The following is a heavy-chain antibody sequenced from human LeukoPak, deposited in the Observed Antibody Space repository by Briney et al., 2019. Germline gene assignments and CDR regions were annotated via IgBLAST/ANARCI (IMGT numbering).Heavy chain of an antibody. CDR3: AKDWGLLWFGESDAFDI. CDR1: GFTVSSNY. D-gene: IGHD3-10*01. V-gene: IGHV3-23*01. J-gene: IGHJ3*02. CDR2: ISGSGGST. Sequence: PGGSLRLSCAASGFTVSSNYMSWVRQAPGKGLEWVSAISGSGGSTYYADSVKGRFTISRDNSKNTLYLQMNSLRAEDTAVYYCAKDWGLLWFGESDAFDIWGQGTMVTVSS.